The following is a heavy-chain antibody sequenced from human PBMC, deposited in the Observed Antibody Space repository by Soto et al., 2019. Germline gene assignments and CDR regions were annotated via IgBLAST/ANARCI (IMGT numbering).Heavy chain of an antibody. Sequence: PSETLSLTCAVYGGSFSGYYWSWTRQPPGKGLEWIGEINHSGSTNYNPSLKSRVTISVDTSKNQFSLKLSSVTAADTAVYYCARAPGDYFDYWGQGTLVTVSS. CDR3: ARAPGDYFDY. CDR2: INHSGST. V-gene: IGHV4-34*01. CDR1: GGSFSGYY. J-gene: IGHJ4*02.